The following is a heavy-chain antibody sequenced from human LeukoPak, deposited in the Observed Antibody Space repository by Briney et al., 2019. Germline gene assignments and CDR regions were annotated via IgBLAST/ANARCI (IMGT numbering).Heavy chain of an antibody. D-gene: IGHD3-9*01. CDR1: GGSISSYY. Sequence: SETLSLTCTVSGGSISSYYWSWIRQPPGKGLEWIGYIYYSGSTNYNPSLKSRVTISVDTSKNQFSLKLSSVTAADTAVYYCARRGVLTGYYPGWFDPWSQGTLVTVSS. V-gene: IGHV4-59*08. J-gene: IGHJ5*02. CDR3: ARRGVLTGYYPGWFDP. CDR2: IYYSGST.